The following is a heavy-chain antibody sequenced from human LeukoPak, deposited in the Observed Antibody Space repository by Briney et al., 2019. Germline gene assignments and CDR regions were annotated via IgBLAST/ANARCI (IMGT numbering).Heavy chain of an antibody. CDR3: ARGGYYYDSSGYYDY. V-gene: IGHV4-61*02. CDR2: IYTSGST. D-gene: IGHD3-22*01. CDR1: GGSISSGSYY. J-gene: IGHJ4*02. Sequence: SQALSLTCTVSGGSISSGSYYWSWIRQPAGKGLEWIGRIYTSGSTNYNPSLKSRVTISVDTSKNQFSLKLSSVTAADTAVYYCARGGYYYDSSGYYDYWGRGTLVTVSS.